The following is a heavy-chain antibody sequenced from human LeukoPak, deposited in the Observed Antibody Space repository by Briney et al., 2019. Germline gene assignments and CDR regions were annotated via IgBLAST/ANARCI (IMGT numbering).Heavy chain of an antibody. CDR2: ISYDGSNK. J-gene: IGHJ4*02. Sequence: GRSLRLSCAASGFTFSSYAMHWVRQAPGKGLEWVAVISYDGSNKYYADSVKGRFTISRDNSKNTLYLQMNSLRAEDTAVYYCAKAGGPRAYYFDYWGQGTLVTVSS. D-gene: IGHD6-25*01. CDR1: GFTFSSYA. CDR3: AKAGGPRAYYFDY. V-gene: IGHV3-30-3*01.